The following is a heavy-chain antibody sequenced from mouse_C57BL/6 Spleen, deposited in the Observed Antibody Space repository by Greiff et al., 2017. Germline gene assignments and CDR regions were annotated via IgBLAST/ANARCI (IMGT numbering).Heavy chain of an antibody. CDR1: GFTFSSYA. CDR2: ISDGGSYT. Sequence: EVKLMESGGGLVKPGGSLKLSCAASGFTFSSYAMSWVRQTPEKRLEWVATISDGGSYTYYPDNVKGRFTISRDNAKNNLYLQMSHLKSEDTAMYYCAREKSSYAMDYWGQGTSVTVSS. J-gene: IGHJ4*01. CDR3: AREKSSYAMDY. V-gene: IGHV5-4*01. D-gene: IGHD1-3*01.